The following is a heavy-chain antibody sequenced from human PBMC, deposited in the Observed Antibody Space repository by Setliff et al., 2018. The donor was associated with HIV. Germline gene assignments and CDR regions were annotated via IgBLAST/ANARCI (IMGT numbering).Heavy chain of an antibody. CDR2: IDHSGGT. CDR1: GESFNDYY. CDR3: ARGGLGVVGAIDY. Sequence: SETLSLTCAVYGESFNDYYWTWIRQPPGKGLEWIGEIDHSGGTNYNRSLKSRVTISVDTSKDQFSLNLSSVTAADTAVYYCARGGLGVVGAIDYWSQGTLVTVSS. J-gene: IGHJ4*02. V-gene: IGHV4-34*01. D-gene: IGHD2-15*01.